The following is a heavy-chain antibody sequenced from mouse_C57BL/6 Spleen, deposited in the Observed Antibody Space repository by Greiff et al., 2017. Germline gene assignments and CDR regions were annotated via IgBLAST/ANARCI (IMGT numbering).Heavy chain of an antibody. Sequence: EVQRVESEGGLVQPGSSMKLSCTASGFTFSDYYMAWVRQVPEKGLEWVANINYDGSSTYSLDSLKSRFIISRANAKNILYLQMSSLKSEDTATYYCARAVYDGYFYAMDYWGQGTSVTVSS. CDR3: ARAVYDGYFYAMDY. CDR2: INYDGSST. CDR1: GFTFSDYY. V-gene: IGHV5-16*01. J-gene: IGHJ4*01. D-gene: IGHD2-3*01.